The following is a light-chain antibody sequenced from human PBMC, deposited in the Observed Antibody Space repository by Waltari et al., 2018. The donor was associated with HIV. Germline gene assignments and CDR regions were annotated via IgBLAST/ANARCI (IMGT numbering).Light chain of an antibody. J-gene: IGKJ4*01. CDR1: QSIRSW. CDR3: QQYDAFPIT. V-gene: IGKV1-5*03. Sequence: DIQMTQSPSTLSASVGDRVTITCRASQSIRSWLAWYQQKPGRAPKLLIHKASSLQSGVPSRFSGGGSGTEFTLTITSLQPDDFATYYCQQYDAFPITFGGGTKVDI. CDR2: KAS.